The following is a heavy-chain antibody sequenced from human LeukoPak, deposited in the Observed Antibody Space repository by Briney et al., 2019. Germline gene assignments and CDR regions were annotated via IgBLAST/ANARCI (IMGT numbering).Heavy chain of an antibody. J-gene: IGHJ6*03. D-gene: IGHD4-23*01. Sequence: SQTLSLTCAISGDSVSSNSAAWNWIRQSPSRGLEWLGRTYYRSKWYNDYAVSVKSRITINPDTFKNQFSLQLNSVTPEDTAVYYCAREVGGNFLKLYYYYYMDVWGKGTTVTVSS. CDR3: AREVGGNFLKLYYYYYMDV. CDR2: TYYRSKWYN. CDR1: GDSVSSNSAA. V-gene: IGHV6-1*01.